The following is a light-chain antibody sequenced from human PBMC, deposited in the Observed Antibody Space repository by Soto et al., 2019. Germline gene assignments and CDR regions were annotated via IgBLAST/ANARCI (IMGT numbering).Light chain of an antibody. CDR2: GNS. CDR1: SSNIGAGYD. V-gene: IGLV1-40*01. CDR3: QSYDSSLSGV. Sequence: QSLLTQPPSVSGAPGQRVTISCTGSSSNIGAGYDVHWYQQFPGTAPKLLIYGNSNRPSGVPDRFSGSKSGTSASLAITGLQAEDEADYYGQSYDSSLSGVVGSGTKVTVL. J-gene: IGLJ1*01.